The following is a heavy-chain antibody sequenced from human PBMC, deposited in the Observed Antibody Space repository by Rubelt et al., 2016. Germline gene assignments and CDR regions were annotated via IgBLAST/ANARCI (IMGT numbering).Heavy chain of an antibody. CDR1: GGSMNSAGDH. CDR3: ARHRAVGLFDS. V-gene: IGHV4-39*01. CDR2: VNSGGGT. D-gene: IGHD1-26*01. J-gene: IGHJ4*02. Sequence: QLQLEESGPGLVKPSETLSLICSVSGGSMNSAGDHWDWIRQSPGKKLEWLGNVNSGGGTYYNPSLRSRVSLFVDTSKNQFSLELTSVTAADTALYYCARHRAVGLFDSWGQGTLVTVSS.